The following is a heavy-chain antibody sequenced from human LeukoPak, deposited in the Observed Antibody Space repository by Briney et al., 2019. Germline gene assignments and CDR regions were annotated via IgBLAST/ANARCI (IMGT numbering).Heavy chain of an antibody. CDR1: GFTFSTYG. CDR3: AKTYSSGWLGDFDY. CDR2: ISGSDSST. V-gene: IGHV3-23*01. D-gene: IGHD6-19*01. J-gene: IGHJ4*02. Sequence: GRSLRLSCAGSGFTFSTYGMSWVRQAPGKGLEWVSGISGSDSSTYYADSVKGRFTISRDNSKKTLYLQMNSLRAEDTALYYCAKTYSSGWLGDFDYWGQGSLVTVSS.